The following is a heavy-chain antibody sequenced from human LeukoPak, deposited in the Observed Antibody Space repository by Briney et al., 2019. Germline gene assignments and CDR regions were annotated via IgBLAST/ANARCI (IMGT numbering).Heavy chain of an antibody. D-gene: IGHD6-13*01. J-gene: IGHJ4*02. CDR2: ISAYNGNT. Sequence: ASVKVSCKASGYTFTSYGISWVRQAPGQELEWMGWISAYNGNTNYAQKLQGRVTMTTDTSTSTAYMELRSLRSDDTAVYYCARTLVGIAAAGHDYWGQGTLVTVSS. CDR1: GYTFTSYG. CDR3: ARTLVGIAAAGHDY. V-gene: IGHV1-18*01.